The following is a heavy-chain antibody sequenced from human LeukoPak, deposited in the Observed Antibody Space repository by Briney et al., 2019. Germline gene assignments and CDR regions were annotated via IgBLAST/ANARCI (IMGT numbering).Heavy chain of an antibody. J-gene: IGHJ4*02. CDR1: GDSIRSYY. Sequence: SETLSLACTFSGDSIRSYYWSWIRQPPGKGLEWLGYIYYSGTTNYNPSLKSRLTMSLDTSKKQLSLRLTSVTAADTAVYYCARHLRSFPDCWGQGTLVTVSS. CDR3: ARHLRSFPDC. V-gene: IGHV4-59*08. D-gene: IGHD3-3*02. CDR2: IYYSGTT.